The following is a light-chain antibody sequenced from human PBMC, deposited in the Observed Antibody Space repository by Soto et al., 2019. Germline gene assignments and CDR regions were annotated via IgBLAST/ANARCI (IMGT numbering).Light chain of an antibody. CDR2: EVS. Sequence: QSALTQPASVSGSPGQSITISCTGTSSDVGGYNYVSWYQQYPGKAPKLMIYEVSNRPSGVSNRFSGSKSGNTASLTIPGLQAEDEADYYCSSYTSSSTYVFGTGTKLTVL. CDR3: SSYTSSSTYV. V-gene: IGLV2-14*01. J-gene: IGLJ1*01. CDR1: SSDVGGYNY.